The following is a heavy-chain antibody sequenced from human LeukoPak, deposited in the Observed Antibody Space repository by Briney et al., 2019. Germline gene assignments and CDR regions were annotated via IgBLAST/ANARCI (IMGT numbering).Heavy chain of an antibody. D-gene: IGHD1-26*01. CDR1: GYSFTSYW. CDR3: ASARSGSYYEPTPFDY. CDR2: IYPGDSDT. V-gene: IGHV5-51*01. Sequence: GESLKISCKGSGYSFTSYWIGWVRQMPGKGLEWMGIIYPGDSDTRYSPSFQGQVTISADKFISTAYLQWSSLKASDTAMYYCASARSGSYYEPTPFDYWGQGTLVTVSS. J-gene: IGHJ4*02.